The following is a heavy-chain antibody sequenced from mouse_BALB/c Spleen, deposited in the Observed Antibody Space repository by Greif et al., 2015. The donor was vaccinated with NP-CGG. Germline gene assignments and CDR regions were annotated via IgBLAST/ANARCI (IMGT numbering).Heavy chain of an antibody. J-gene: IGHJ2*01. CDR2: IDPANGNT. V-gene: IGHV14-3*02. CDR3: ARREDYGNYFDY. D-gene: IGHD2-1*01. Sequence: EVKLQESGAELVKPGASVKLSCTASGFNIKDTYMHWVKQRPEQGLEWIGRIDPANGNTKYDPKFQGKATITADTSSNTAYLQLSSLTSEDTAVYYCARREDYGNYFDYWGQGTTLTVSS. CDR1: GFNIKDTY.